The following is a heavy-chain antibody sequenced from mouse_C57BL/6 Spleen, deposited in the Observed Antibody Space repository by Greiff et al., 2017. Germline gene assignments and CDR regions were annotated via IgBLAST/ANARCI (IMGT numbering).Heavy chain of an antibody. J-gene: IGHJ2*01. CDR2: IRSGGSYT. CDR3: SRSYGNSLDY. CDR1: GFTFSSYG. D-gene: IGHD2-1*01. V-gene: IGHV5-6*01. Sequence: EVKLMESGGDLVKPGGSLKLSCAASGFTFSSYGMSWVRQTPDKRLEWVATIRSGGSYTYYPDSVKGRFTISRDNAKNTLYLQLSSPKSEDTAMYYCSRSYGNSLDYWGQGTTLTVSS.